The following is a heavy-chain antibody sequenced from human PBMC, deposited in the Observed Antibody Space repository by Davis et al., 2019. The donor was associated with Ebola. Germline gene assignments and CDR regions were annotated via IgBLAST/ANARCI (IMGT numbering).Heavy chain of an antibody. CDR2: INHSGST. CDR1: GGSFSGFY. V-gene: IGHV4-34*01. J-gene: IGHJ4*02. D-gene: IGHD2-21*02. CDR3: ARGRNIVVVTAILNY. Sequence: MPGGSLRLSCAVYGGSFSGFYWSWIRQPPGKGLEWIGEINHSGSTNYNPSLKSRVTMSVDTSKNQFSLKLSSVTAADTAVYYCARGRNIVVVTAILNYWGQGTLVTVSS.